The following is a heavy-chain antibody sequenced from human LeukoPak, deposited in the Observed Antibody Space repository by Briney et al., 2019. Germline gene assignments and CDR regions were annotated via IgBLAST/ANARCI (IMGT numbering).Heavy chain of an antibody. V-gene: IGHV1-18*01. D-gene: IGHD3-10*01. CDR3: ARVGFTMVRGVINYFDY. Sequence: ASVKVSCKASGYTFTSYGISWVRQAPGQGLEWTGWISAYNGNTNYAQKLQGRVTMTTDTSTSTAYMELRSLRSDDTAVYYCARVGFTMVRGVINYFDYWGQGTLVTVSS. J-gene: IGHJ4*02. CDR2: ISAYNGNT. CDR1: GYTFTSYG.